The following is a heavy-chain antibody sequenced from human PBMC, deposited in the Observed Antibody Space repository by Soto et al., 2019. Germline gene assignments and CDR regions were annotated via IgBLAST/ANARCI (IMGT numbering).Heavy chain of an antibody. Sequence: PSETLSLTCAVSAGSISSRNWWTWVRQSPGKGLEWIGEIHHSGSTNYNPSLKSRVTISVDKSKNQFSLKLTSVTAADTAVYYCATAPGPYWGQGTLVTVSS. J-gene: IGHJ4*02. CDR3: ATAPGPY. D-gene: IGHD2-21*02. V-gene: IGHV4-4*02. CDR1: AGSISSRNW. CDR2: IHHSGST.